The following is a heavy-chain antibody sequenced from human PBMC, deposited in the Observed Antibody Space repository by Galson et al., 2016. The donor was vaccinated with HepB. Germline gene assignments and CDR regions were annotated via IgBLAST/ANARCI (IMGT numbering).Heavy chain of an antibody. J-gene: IGHJ4*02. CDR3: AKARLARFDY. CDR1: GDSMRNYY. Sequence: SETLSLTCTVSGDSMRNYYWAWIRQPPGKGLEWIGYIYYSGITDYNPSLKSRVSISVDTSKNQFSLKLTSVTAADTAVYYCAKARLARFDYWGLGTLVTVSS. CDR2: IYYSGIT. V-gene: IGHV4-59*01.